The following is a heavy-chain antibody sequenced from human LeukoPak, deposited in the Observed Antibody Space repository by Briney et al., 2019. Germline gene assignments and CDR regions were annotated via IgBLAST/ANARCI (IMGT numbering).Heavy chain of an antibody. Sequence: APVTVSCKASGYTFTGYYMHWVRQAPGQGLEWMGWINPNSGGTSYAQKFQGRVTMTRDTSISTAYMDLTSLRFDDTAMYYCTRGGFGSGWEFDCWGQGTLVSVSS. CDR1: GYTFTGYY. D-gene: IGHD6-19*01. CDR2: INPNSGGT. V-gene: IGHV1-2*02. J-gene: IGHJ4*02. CDR3: TRGGFGSGWEFDC.